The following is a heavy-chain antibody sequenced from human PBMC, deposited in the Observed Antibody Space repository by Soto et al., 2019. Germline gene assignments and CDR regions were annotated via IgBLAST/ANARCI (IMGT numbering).Heavy chain of an antibody. Sequence: ESGPTLVNPTQTLTLTCTFSGFSLSSNGMSVSWIRQPPGKALEWLARIDWDDDKYYSTSLKTRLTISKDTSKNQVVLTMTNMDPVDTATYHCARMVITFGGMIVFGYYFDYWGQGTPVTVSS. D-gene: IGHD3-16*02. CDR1: GFSLSSNGMS. CDR3: ARMVITFGGMIVFGYYFDY. CDR2: IDWDDDK. V-gene: IGHV2-70*11. J-gene: IGHJ4*02.